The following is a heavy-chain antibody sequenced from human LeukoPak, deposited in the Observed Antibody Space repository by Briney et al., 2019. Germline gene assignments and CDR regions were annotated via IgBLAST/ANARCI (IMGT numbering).Heavy chain of an antibody. CDR3: ATAAPSYCFDY. CDR2: ISPNSGGT. D-gene: IGHD6-6*01. CDR1: AYTFTTYY. V-gene: IGHV1-2*02. J-gene: IGHJ4*02. Sequence: ASGNLTCKAAAYTFTTYYIRWIRQPPGQGLGWMGGISPNSGGTNNAHTFQGMVTLTRDTSITTAYMELSRLTSDDAAVYYCATAAPSYCFDYWGQGTLVTVSS.